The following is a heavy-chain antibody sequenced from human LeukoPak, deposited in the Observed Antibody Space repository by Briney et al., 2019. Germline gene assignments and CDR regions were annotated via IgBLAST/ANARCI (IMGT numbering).Heavy chain of an antibody. CDR3: ARGKWQQLVSVLDY. CDR1: GFTFSSYA. Sequence: GGSLRLSCAASGFTFSSYAMHWVRQAPGKGLEWVAVISYDGSNKYYADSVKGRFTISRDNSKNTLYLQMNSLRAEDTAVYYCARGKWQQLVSVLDYWGQGTLVAVSS. CDR2: ISYDGSNK. D-gene: IGHD6-13*01. J-gene: IGHJ4*02. V-gene: IGHV3-30*04.